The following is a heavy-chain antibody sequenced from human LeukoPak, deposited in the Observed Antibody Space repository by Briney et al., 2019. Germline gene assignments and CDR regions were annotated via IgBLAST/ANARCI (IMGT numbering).Heavy chain of an antibody. Sequence: TGGSLRLSCAASGFTFSSYAMSWVRQAPGEGLEWVSGLNNIGGNTIYADSVKGRFTISRDNSKNTMFLQMNSLRAEDTAVYYCARDYDILTGPALDYWGQGTLVTVSS. V-gene: IGHV3-23*01. D-gene: IGHD3-9*01. CDR1: GFTFSSYA. CDR2: LNNIGGNT. CDR3: ARDYDILTGPALDY. J-gene: IGHJ4*02.